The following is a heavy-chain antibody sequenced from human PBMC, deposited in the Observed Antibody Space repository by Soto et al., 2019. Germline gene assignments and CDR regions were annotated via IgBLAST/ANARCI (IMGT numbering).Heavy chain of an antibody. CDR2: IVVGSGNT. CDR1: GFTFTSSA. D-gene: IGHD2-21*01. J-gene: IGHJ6*02. Sequence: QMQLVQSGPEVKKPGTSVKVSCKASGFTFTSSAVQWVRQARGQRLEWIGWIVVGSGNTNYAQKFQERVTITRDMSTSTAYMELSSLRSEDTAVYYCAAGRARPQHPYYYYGMDVWGQGTTVTVSS. CDR3: AAGRARPQHPYYYYGMDV. V-gene: IGHV1-58*01.